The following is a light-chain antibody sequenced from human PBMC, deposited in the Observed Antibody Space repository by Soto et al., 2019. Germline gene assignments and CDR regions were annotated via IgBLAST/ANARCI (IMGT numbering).Light chain of an antibody. J-gene: IGKJ1*01. CDR3: QQYKTYWT. CDR2: KAS. Sequence: IQMTQSPSTLSASVGDRVTITCRASQSVSSWLAWFQQKPGKAPKLLIYKASNLQSGVSSRLSGGGSGTEFTLTISSMQPDDFATYYCQQYKTYWTFGPGTKVDIK. CDR1: QSVSSW. V-gene: IGKV1-5*03.